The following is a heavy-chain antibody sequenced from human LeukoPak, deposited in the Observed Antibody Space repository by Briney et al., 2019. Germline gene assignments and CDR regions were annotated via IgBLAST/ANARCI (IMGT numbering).Heavy chain of an antibody. CDR2: INHSGST. CDR3: ARGRGTTVTYYYYYMDV. D-gene: IGHD4-17*01. V-gene: IGHV4-34*01. J-gene: IGHJ6*03. CDR1: GVSFSGYY. Sequence: PSETLSLTCAVYGVSFSGYYWGGIRQPPGKGLEWIGEINHSGSTNYNPSLKSRVTISVDTSKNQFSLKLSSVTAADTAVYYCARGRGTTVTYYYYYMDVWGKGTTVTVSS.